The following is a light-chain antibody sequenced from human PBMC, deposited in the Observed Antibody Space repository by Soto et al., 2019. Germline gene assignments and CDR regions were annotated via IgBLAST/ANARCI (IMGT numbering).Light chain of an antibody. V-gene: IGLV2-14*01. CDR1: SSDVGGYNY. CDR2: EVT. CDR3: SSYTSSSTWV. J-gene: IGLJ3*02. Sequence: QSALTQPASVSGSPGQSITISCTGTSSDVGGYNYVSWYQQHPGKAPKLIIYEVTNHPSGVSNRFSGSKSGNTASLTISGLQAEDEADYYCSSYTSSSTWVFGGGTQLTVL.